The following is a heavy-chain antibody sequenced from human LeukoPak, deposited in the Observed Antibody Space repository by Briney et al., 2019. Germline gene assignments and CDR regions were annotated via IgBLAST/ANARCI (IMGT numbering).Heavy chain of an antibody. V-gene: IGHV1-2*02. CDR2: INPNSGGT. CDR3: ARAIAARATEFDY. Sequence: GASVKVSCKASGYTFTGYYMHWVRQAPGQGLEWMGWINPNSGGTNCAQKFQGRVTMTRDTSISTADMELSRLRSDDTAVYYCARAIAARATEFDYWGQGTLVTVSS. D-gene: IGHD6-6*01. CDR1: GYTFTGYY. J-gene: IGHJ4*02.